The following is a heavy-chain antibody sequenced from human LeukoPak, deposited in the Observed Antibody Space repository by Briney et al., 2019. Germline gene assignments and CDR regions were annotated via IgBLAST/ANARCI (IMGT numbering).Heavy chain of an antibody. CDR1: GFTFSSYG. D-gene: IGHD2-21*01. CDR3: ARDDLVLDENGFDM. CDR2: IGSDGRNK. V-gene: IGHV3-33*01. Sequence: GSLRLSCEASGFTFSSYGIHWVRQSPAKGLEWVAVIGSDGRNKFYADSVAGRFSVSRDNFKNTLFLQMNSLRAEDTGVYFCARDDLVLDENGFDMWGRGTMVTVSS. J-gene: IGHJ3*02.